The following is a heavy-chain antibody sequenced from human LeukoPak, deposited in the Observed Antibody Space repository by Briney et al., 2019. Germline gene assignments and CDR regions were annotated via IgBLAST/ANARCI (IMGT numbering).Heavy chain of an antibody. D-gene: IGHD7-27*01. CDR3: ARGDDEANWGSSDY. CDR2: IWYDGSNK. V-gene: IGHV3-33*01. Sequence: PGRSLKLSCAASGFTFSSYGMHWVRQAPGKGLEWVAVIWYDGSNKYYADSVKGRFTISRDNSKNTLYLRMNSLRAEDTAVYYCARGDDEANWGSSDYWGQGTLVTVSS. J-gene: IGHJ4*02. CDR1: GFTFSSYG.